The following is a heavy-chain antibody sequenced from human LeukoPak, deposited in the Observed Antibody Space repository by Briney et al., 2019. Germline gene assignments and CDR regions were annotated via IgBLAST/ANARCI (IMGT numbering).Heavy chain of an antibody. Sequence: ASVKVSRKASGGTFSSYAISWVRQAPGQGLEWMGRIIPILGIANYAQKFQGRVTITADKSTSTAYMELSSLRSEDTAVYYCARESDYEYYYYGMDVWGQGTTVTVSS. D-gene: IGHD3-16*01. CDR2: IIPILGIA. CDR3: ARESDYEYYYYGMDV. CDR1: GGTFSSYA. V-gene: IGHV1-69*04. J-gene: IGHJ6*02.